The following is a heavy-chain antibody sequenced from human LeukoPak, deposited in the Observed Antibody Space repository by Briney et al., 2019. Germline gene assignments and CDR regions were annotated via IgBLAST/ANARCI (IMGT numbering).Heavy chain of an antibody. Sequence: GASVKASCKASGYTFTGYYMHWVRQAPGQGLEWMGRINPNSGGINYAQKFQGRVTMTRDTSISTAYMELSRLRSDDTAVYYCARARWIQLWLPFDYWGQGTPVTVSS. CDR3: ARARWIQLWLPFDY. J-gene: IGHJ4*02. D-gene: IGHD5-18*01. CDR1: GYTFTGYY. CDR2: INPNSGGI. V-gene: IGHV1-2*06.